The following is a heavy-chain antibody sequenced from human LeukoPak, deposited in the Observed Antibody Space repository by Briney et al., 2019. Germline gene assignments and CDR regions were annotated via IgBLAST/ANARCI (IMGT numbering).Heavy chain of an antibody. CDR2: IRYDGSNK. V-gene: IGHV3-30*02. Sequence: GGSPRLSCAASGFTFSSYGMHWVRQAPGKGLEWVTFIRYDGSNKYYADSVKGRFTISRDNSKNTLFLQMNSLRAEDTAVYYCAKGEHLWSQFDYWGQGTLVTVSS. CDR1: GFTFSSYG. D-gene: IGHD3-10*01. J-gene: IGHJ4*02. CDR3: AKGEHLWSQFDY.